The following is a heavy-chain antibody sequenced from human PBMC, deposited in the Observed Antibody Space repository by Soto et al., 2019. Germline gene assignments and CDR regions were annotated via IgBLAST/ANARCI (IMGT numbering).Heavy chain of an antibody. D-gene: IGHD3-22*01. V-gene: IGHV3-23*01. CDR1: GFTFSSYA. CDR3: AKSHYYDSSGYYFRGYFDY. Sequence: GGSLRLSCAASGFTFSSYAMSWVRQAPGKGLEWVSAISGSGGSTYYADSVKGRFTISRDNSKNTLYLQMNSLRAEDTAVYYCAKSHYYDSSGYYFRGYFDYWGQGTLVTVSS. J-gene: IGHJ4*02. CDR2: ISGSGGST.